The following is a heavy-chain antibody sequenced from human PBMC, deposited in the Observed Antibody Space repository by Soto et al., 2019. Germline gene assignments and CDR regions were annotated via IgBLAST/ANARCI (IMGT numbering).Heavy chain of an antibody. Sequence: QVQLQESGPGLVKPSGTLSLTCAVSGGSISSSNWWSWVRQPPGKGLEWIGEIYHSGSTNYNPSLKSRVTRSVDKSKNQFSLKLSSVTAADTAVYYCARGLLWFGEPRGIDYWGQGTMVTVSS. CDR2: IYHSGST. CDR1: GGSISSSNW. J-gene: IGHJ4*02. CDR3: ARGLLWFGEPRGIDY. V-gene: IGHV4-4*02. D-gene: IGHD3-10*01.